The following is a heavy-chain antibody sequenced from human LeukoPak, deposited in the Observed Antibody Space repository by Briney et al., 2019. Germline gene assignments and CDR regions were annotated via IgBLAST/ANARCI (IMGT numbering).Heavy chain of an antibody. CDR2: ISSSGSTI. D-gene: IGHD6-13*01. CDR3: ARGEQQLFPFDY. CDR1: GFTFSSYE. J-gene: IGHJ4*02. Sequence: GGSLRLSCAASGFTFSSYEMNWVRQAPRKGLEWVSYISSSGSTIYYADSVKGRFTISRDNAKNSLYLQMNSLRAEDTAVYYCARGEQQLFPFDYWGQGTLVTVSS. V-gene: IGHV3-48*03.